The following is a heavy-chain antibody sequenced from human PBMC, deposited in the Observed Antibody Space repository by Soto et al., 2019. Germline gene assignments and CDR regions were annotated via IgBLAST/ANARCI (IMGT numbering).Heavy chain of an antibody. D-gene: IGHD2-8*01. CDR1: RYTFTSYA. CDR3: ARETTHIVLMAGWGYWFDP. J-gene: IGHJ5*02. CDR2: INAGNGNT. V-gene: IGHV1-3*01. Sequence: ASVKVSCKASRYTFTSYAMHWVRQAPGQRLEWMGWINAGNGNTKYSQKFQGRVTITRDTSASTAYMELSSLRSEDTAVYYCARETTHIVLMAGWGYWFDPWGQGTLVTVSS.